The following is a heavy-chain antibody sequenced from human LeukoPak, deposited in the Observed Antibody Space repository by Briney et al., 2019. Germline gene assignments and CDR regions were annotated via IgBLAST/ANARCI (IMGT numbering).Heavy chain of an antibody. V-gene: IGHV1-18*04. J-gene: IGHJ4*02. CDR2: ISGYNGNT. Sequence: ASVKLSCNSSGYTFTGYYIYWVRQPHGQGLEWMGWISGYNGNTKYIEKIEGRVTMTADNSTSKYYMELRSLKSDDTAVYYCARYAVSHNTSRHYYLDYWGQGTLVTVS. CDR3: ARYAVSHNTSRHYYLDY. D-gene: IGHD1-14*01. CDR1: GYTFTGYY.